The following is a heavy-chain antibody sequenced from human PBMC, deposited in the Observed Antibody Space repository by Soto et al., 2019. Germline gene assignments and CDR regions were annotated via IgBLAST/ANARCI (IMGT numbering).Heavy chain of an antibody. D-gene: IGHD3-10*01. CDR1: GFTFSNAR. CDR2: IKSKTDGGTT. CDR3: TTDPDRVLLWFGELGRDY. Sequence: EVQLVESGGGLVKPGGSLRLSCAASGFTFSNARMNWVRQAPGKGLEWVGRIKSKTDGGTTDYAAPVKGRFTISRDDSKNTLYLQMNSLKTEDTAVYYCTTDPDRVLLWFGELGRDYWGQGTLVTVSS. V-gene: IGHV3-15*07. J-gene: IGHJ4*02.